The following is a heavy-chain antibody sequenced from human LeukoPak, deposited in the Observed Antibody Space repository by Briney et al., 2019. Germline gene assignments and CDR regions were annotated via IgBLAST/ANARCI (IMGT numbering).Heavy chain of an antibody. V-gene: IGHV1-2*02. CDR2: INPNSGGT. D-gene: IGHD6-19*01. Sequence: GASVKVSCKASGYTFTGYYMHWVRQAPGQGLEWMGWINPNSGGTNYAQKLQGRVTMTTDTSTSTAYMELRSLRSDDTAVYYCARDLQEAVAGVFGCWGQGTLVTVSS. CDR1: GYTFTGYY. CDR3: ARDLQEAVAGVFGC. J-gene: IGHJ4*02.